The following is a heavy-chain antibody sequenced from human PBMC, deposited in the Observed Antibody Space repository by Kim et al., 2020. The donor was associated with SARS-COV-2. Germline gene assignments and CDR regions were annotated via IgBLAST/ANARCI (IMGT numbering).Heavy chain of an antibody. Sequence: GGSLRLSCAASGFTFSSYSMNWVRQAPGKGLEWVSSISSSSSYIYYADSVKGRFTISRDNAKNSLYLQMNSLRAEDTAVYYCARDRGAYGGLGFDYWGQGTLVTVSS. D-gene: IGHD3-10*01. J-gene: IGHJ4*02. CDR1: GFTFSSYS. CDR3: ARDRGAYGGLGFDY. V-gene: IGHV3-21*01. CDR2: ISSSSSYI.